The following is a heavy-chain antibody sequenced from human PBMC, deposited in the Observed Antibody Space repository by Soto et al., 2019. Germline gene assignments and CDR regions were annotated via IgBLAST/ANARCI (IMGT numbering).Heavy chain of an antibody. CDR2: IDPSDSYT. CDR3: ARHTYSSSPPYYYGMDV. J-gene: IGHJ6*02. D-gene: IGHD6-6*01. Sequence: GDSLKISCKGSGYSFTSYWISWGREMPGKGLEWMGRIDPSDSYTNYSPSFQGHVTISADKSISTAYLQWSSLKASDTAMYYCARHTYSSSPPYYYGMDVWGQGTTVTVSS. V-gene: IGHV5-10-1*01. CDR1: GYSFTSYW.